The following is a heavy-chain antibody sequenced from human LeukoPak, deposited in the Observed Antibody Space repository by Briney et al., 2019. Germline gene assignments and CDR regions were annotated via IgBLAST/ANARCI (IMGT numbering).Heavy chain of an antibody. D-gene: IGHD3-16*01. CDR2: IYYSGST. J-gene: IGHJ6*03. Sequence: SETLSLTCTVSGGSISSYYWNWIRQPPGKGLEWIGYIYYSGSTNYNSSLKSRVIISVDTSKNQFSLKLSSVTAADTAMYYCARVKDPGGYYYYYYVDVWGKGTTVTVSS. CDR1: GGSISSYY. CDR3: ARVKDPGGYYYYYYVDV. V-gene: IGHV4-59*01.